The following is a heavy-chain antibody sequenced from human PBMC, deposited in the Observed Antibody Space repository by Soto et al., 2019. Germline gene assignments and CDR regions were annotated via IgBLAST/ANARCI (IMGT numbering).Heavy chain of an antibody. J-gene: IGHJ3*02. CDR3: AMEYCSSTSCSPSAFDI. CDR2: TYYRSKWYN. Sequence: PPLALTCAISGDSVSSNSAAWNWILQSPSRGLEWLGRTYYRSKWYNDYAVSVKSRITINPDTSKNQFSLQLNSVTPEDTAVYYCAMEYCSSTSCSPSAFDIWGQGTMVTVSS. V-gene: IGHV6-1*01. D-gene: IGHD2-2*01. CDR1: GDSVSSNSAA.